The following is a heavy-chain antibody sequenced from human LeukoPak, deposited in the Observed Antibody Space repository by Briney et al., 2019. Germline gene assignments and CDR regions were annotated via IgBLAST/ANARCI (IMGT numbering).Heavy chain of an antibody. Sequence: PGGSLRLSCAASGFTFSSYWMSWVRQAPGKGLEWVANIKQDGSEKYYVDSVKGRFTISRDNAKNSLYLQMNSLRAGDTAVYYCASDIYCSGGSCYGDIDYWGQGTLVTVSS. CDR2: IKQDGSEK. CDR1: GFTFSSYW. D-gene: IGHD2-15*01. CDR3: ASDIYCSGGSCYGDIDY. V-gene: IGHV3-7*01. J-gene: IGHJ4*02.